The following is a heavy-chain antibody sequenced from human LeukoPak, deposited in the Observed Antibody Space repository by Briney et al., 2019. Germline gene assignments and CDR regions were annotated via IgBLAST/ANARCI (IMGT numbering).Heavy chain of an antibody. CDR2: INHSGST. V-gene: IGHV4-34*01. CDR3: ARVSYYGSNWFDP. CDR1: GGSFSGYY. Sequence: SETLSLTCAVYGGSFSGYYWSWIRQPPGKGLEWIGEINHSGSTNYNPSLKSRVTISVDTSKNQFSLKLSSVTAADTAVYYCARVSYYGSNWFDPWGQGTLVTVSS. J-gene: IGHJ5*02. D-gene: IGHD3-10*01.